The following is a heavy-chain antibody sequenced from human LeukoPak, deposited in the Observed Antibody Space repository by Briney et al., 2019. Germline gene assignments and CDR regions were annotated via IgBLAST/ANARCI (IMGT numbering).Heavy chain of an antibody. Sequence: GGSLRLSCAASGFTFSSYAMHWIRQAPGKGPEYVSAISKNGDSTFHAISVKGRFTISRDNSKNTLYLQMGSLRPEDMAVYYCARMDYSDQFFQHWGQGSLVTVSS. D-gene: IGHD4-17*01. CDR1: GFTFSSYA. CDR3: ARMDYSDQFFQH. CDR2: ISKNGDST. V-gene: IGHV3-64*01. J-gene: IGHJ1*01.